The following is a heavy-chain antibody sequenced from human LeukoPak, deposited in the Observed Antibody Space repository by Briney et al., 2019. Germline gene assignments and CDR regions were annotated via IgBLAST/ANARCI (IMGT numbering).Heavy chain of an antibody. J-gene: IGHJ5*02. Sequence: GGSLRLSCAASGFSLSRYWMSWVRQAPGKGLEWVANIGKDGSGNHYVDSVEGRFTISRDNAKNSLYLQMNSLRADDTAVYYCARDLDYYATDHWGQGTLVTVSS. CDR2: IGKDGSGN. CDR1: GFSLSRYW. D-gene: IGHD3/OR15-3a*01. V-gene: IGHV3-7*01. CDR3: ARDLDYYATDH.